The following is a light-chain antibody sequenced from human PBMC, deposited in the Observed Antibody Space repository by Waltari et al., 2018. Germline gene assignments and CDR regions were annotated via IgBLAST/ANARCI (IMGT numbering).Light chain of an antibody. V-gene: IGLV2-8*01. CDR3: SSYAGSNNWV. J-gene: IGLJ3*02. CDR2: EVS. CDR1: SSDVGGYNH. Sequence: QSALTQPPSASGSPGQSVTISCTGTSSDVGGYNHVPWYQQHPGKAPKLMIFEVSKRPSGVPDRFSGSKSGNTASLTVSGLQADDEAHYYCSSYAGSNNWVFGGGTKLTVL.